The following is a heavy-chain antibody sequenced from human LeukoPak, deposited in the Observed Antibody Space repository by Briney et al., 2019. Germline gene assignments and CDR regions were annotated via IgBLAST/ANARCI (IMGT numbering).Heavy chain of an antibody. CDR2: INPNSGGT. D-gene: IGHD5-18*01. Sequence: ASVKVSCKASGYTFAGKYMHWVRQAPGQGLEWMGWINPNSGGTKYAQNFQGRVTMTRDTSISTAYMELSSLRSDDTAVYYCTRGGYSYAFDYWGKGILVTVSS. J-gene: IGHJ4*02. CDR1: GYTFAGKY. CDR3: TRGGYSYAFDY. V-gene: IGHV1-2*02.